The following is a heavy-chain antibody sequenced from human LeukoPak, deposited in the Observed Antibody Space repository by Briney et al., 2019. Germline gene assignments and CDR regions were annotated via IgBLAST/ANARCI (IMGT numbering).Heavy chain of an antibody. Sequence: SETLSLTCAVYGGSFSGYYWSWIRQPPGKGLEWIGEINHSGSTNYNPSLKSRVTISVDTPKNQFSLKLSSVTAADTAVYYCARGRPPPGFYCSSTSCRRVSYYYMDVWGKGTTVIVSS. CDR2: INHSGST. CDR3: ARGRPPPGFYCSSTSCRRVSYYYMDV. CDR1: GGSFSGYY. D-gene: IGHD2-2*01. V-gene: IGHV4-34*01. J-gene: IGHJ6*03.